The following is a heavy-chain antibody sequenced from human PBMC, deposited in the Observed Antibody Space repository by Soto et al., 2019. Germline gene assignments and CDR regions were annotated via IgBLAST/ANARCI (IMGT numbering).Heavy chain of an antibody. CDR2: IIPIFGTA. V-gene: IGHV1-69*13. Sequence: SVKVSCKASGGTFSSYAISWVRQAPGQGLEWMGGIIPIFGTANYAQKFQGRVTITADESTSTAYMELSSLRSEDTAVYYFARVGGGHYFRYYFDYWGQGTLVTVSS. D-gene: IGHD4-17*01. CDR3: ARVGGGHYFRYYFDY. J-gene: IGHJ4*02. CDR1: GGTFSSYA.